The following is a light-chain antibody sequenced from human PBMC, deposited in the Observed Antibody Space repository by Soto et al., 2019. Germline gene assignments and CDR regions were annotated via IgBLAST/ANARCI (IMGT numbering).Light chain of an antibody. V-gene: IGLV2-14*01. J-gene: IGLJ1*01. CDR1: SSDVGDYNY. CDR3: SSYTSTKDFYV. CDR2: EXX. Sequence: LAQPASVSGSPGQSITISCTGTSSDVGDYNYVSWYQQHPGKAPKLVIYEXXXXXSGISNRFTGSKSGNTDSLTISGLQAEDEADYYCSSYTSTKDFYVFGSGTKVTVL.